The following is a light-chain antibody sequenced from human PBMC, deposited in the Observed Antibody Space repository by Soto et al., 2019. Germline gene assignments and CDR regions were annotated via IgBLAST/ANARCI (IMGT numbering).Light chain of an antibody. CDR2: EVS. Sequence: QSALTQPASVSGSPGQSITISCAGTMSDIGAYNLVSWYQQHPGKAPRLIFYEVSNRPSGIPLRFSASKSVNTASLTISGLHAEDEAHYYCSSFTSKSTLIFGGGTKLTVL. CDR1: MSDIGAYNL. CDR3: SSFTSKSTLI. J-gene: IGLJ2*01. V-gene: IGLV2-14*01.